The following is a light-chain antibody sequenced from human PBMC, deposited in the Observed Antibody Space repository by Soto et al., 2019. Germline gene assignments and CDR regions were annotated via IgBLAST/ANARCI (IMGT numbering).Light chain of an antibody. Sequence: EIVLTQYPGTLSLSPGERATLSCRASQSISSSYLAWYQQKPGQPPRLLIFGASSRAAGIPDRFSGSGSGTDFTLTISRLEPEDVAVYYCQKYGSSPPWTFGQGTKVESK. CDR1: QSISSSY. CDR2: GAS. V-gene: IGKV3-20*01. J-gene: IGKJ1*01. CDR3: QKYGSSPPWT.